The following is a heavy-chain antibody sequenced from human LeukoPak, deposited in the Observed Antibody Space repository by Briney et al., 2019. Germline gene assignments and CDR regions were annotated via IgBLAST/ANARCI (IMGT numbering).Heavy chain of an antibody. D-gene: IGHD6-13*01. CDR1: GFTFSTYG. CDR3: AKTGSSSWGYFDY. Sequence: PGGPLRLSCAASGFTFSTYGVHWVRQAPGKGREWVAFIRNDGTIKYYADSVKGRFTISRDNSKNTLYLQMNSLRAEDTAVYYCAKTGSSSWGYFDYWGQGTLVTVSS. J-gene: IGHJ4*02. CDR2: IRNDGTIK. V-gene: IGHV3-30*02.